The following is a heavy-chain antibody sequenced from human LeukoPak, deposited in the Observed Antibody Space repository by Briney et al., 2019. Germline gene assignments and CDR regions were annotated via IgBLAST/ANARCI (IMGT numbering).Heavy chain of an antibody. CDR3: VRDLGGRSGH. J-gene: IGHJ4*02. CDR2: INEDGSTT. D-gene: IGHD1-26*01. V-gene: IGHV3-74*01. Sequence: GGSLRLSCAASGFTVSSKYINWVRQAPGKGLVWVSRINEDGSTTNHADSVKGRFTISRDNVKNTLYMEMNSLRAEDTAVYYCVRDLGGRSGHWGQGTLVTVSS. CDR1: GFTVSSKY.